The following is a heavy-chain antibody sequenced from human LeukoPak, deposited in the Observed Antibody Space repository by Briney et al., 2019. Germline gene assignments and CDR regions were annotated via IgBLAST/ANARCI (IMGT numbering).Heavy chain of an antibody. CDR1: GFTFSNYA. CDR2: ISGNGGGT. J-gene: IGHJ1*01. V-gene: IGHV3-23*01. D-gene: IGHD4-17*01. CDR3: SRDPNGDHIGAFDFQS. Sequence: GSLRLSCAVSGFTFSNYAMTWVRQAPGRGLEWVSSISGNGGGTDYADSVRGRFSISRDNYWNKVFLQMNGLRAEDTAVYYCSRDPNGDHIGAFDFQSWGQGTLVTVSS.